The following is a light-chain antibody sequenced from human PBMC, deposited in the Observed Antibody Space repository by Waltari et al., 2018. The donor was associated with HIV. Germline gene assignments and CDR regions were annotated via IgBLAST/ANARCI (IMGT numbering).Light chain of an antibody. V-gene: IGLV1-51*02. CDR2: ENN. CDR1: DSDIGNNY. J-gene: IGLJ2*01. Sequence: SVLTQPPSLSAAPGQKVTISCYGSDSDIGNNYVSWYQQLPETAPKLLINENNKRPSGIPDRFSGSKAGTSATLAITGLQTGDEADYFCGTWDSNLSVVLFGGGTKLTVL. CDR3: GTWDSNLSVVL.